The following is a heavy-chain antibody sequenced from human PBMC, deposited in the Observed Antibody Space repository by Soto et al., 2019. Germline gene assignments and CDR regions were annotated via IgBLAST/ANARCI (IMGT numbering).Heavy chain of an antibody. D-gene: IGHD2-21*02. CDR1: GGTFSSYA. Sequence: QVQLVQSGAEVKKPGSSVKVSCKASGGTFSSYAISWVRQAPGQGLEWMGGIIPLFGTANYAQKFQGRVTITADESTSTAYMELSSLRSEDTAVYYCARDLDCGGDCYSGPNYYYGMDVWGQGTTVTVSS. V-gene: IGHV1-69*01. CDR2: IIPLFGTA. J-gene: IGHJ6*02. CDR3: ARDLDCGGDCYSGPNYYYGMDV.